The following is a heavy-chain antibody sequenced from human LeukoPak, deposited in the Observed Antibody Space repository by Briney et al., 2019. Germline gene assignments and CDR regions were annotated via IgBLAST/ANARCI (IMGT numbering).Heavy chain of an antibody. J-gene: IGHJ4*02. D-gene: IGHD4-17*01. CDR3: ARLMTTVTRRLDY. Sequence: GASVKVSCTASGYTFTDYYIHWVRQAPGQGLEWVGWIHPNSGGTNYAQKFQGRVTMTSDTSISTVYMELSRLRSDDTAVYYCARLMTTVTRRLDYWGQGTLVTVSS. V-gene: IGHV1-2*02. CDR1: GYTFTDYY. CDR2: IHPNSGGT.